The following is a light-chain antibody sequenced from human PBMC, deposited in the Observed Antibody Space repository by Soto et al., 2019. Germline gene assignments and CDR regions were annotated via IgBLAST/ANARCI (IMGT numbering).Light chain of an antibody. CDR2: SNN. V-gene: IGLV1-44*01. CDR3: AAWDDSLNGRV. Sequence: SVLTQPPSASRPPVQIVTISCSGSSSNNESNRVNWYQQIPGTAPKLLIYSNNLRRSGVPDRFSGSKSCTSASLAISGLQSEYEADYYCAAWDDSLNGRVFGTGTKVTVL. CDR1: SSNNESNR. J-gene: IGLJ1*01.